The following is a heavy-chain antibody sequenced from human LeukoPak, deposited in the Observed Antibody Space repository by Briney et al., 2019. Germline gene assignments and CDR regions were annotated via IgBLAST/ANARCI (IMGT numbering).Heavy chain of an antibody. V-gene: IGHV3-9*01. J-gene: IGHJ3*02. D-gene: IGHD4-17*01. CDR1: GFTFDDYA. CDR2: ISWNSGSI. CDR3: ARTHDYGDKDAFDI. Sequence: GGSLRLSCAASGFTFDDYAMHWVRQAPGKGLEWVSGISWNSGSIGYADSVKGRFTISRDNAKNSLYLQMNSLRAEDTAVYYCARTHDYGDKDAFDIWGQGTMVTVSS.